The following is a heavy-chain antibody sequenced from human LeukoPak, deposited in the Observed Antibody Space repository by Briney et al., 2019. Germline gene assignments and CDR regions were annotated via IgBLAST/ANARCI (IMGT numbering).Heavy chain of an antibody. CDR2: ISSTSSTI. CDR1: GFTFSGYS. Sequence: GGSLRLSCAASGFTFSGYSMSWVRQAPGKGLEWISYISSTSSTIRSADSVEGRVTISRDNSKNTLYLQMNSLSAEDTAVYYCATGDNSGYDYWGQGTLVTVSS. CDR3: ATGDNSGYDY. V-gene: IGHV3-48*01. D-gene: IGHD3-22*01. J-gene: IGHJ4*02.